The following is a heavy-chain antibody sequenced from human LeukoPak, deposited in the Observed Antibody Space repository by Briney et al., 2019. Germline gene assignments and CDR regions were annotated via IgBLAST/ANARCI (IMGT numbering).Heavy chain of an antibody. D-gene: IGHD4-17*01. J-gene: IGHJ4*02. V-gene: IGHV4-34*01. CDR2: INHSGST. CDR3: ARAPRVSTVDFDY. CDR1: GGSFSGYY. Sequence: PSETLSLTCAVYGGSFSGYYWSWIRQPPGKGLEWIGEINHSGSTNSNPSLKSRVTISVDTSKNQFSLKLSSVTAADTAVYYCARAPRVSTVDFDYWGQGTLVTVSS.